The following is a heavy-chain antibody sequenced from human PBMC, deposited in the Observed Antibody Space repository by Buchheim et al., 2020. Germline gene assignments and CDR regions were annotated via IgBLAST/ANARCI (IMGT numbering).Heavy chain of an antibody. CDR1: GFTFSSYS. CDR3: ARDPPLGYCSGGSCYRTSYFDY. D-gene: IGHD2-15*01. CDR2: ISSSSSTI. Sequence: VQLVESGGGVVQPGRSPRLSCAASGFTFSSYSMNRVRQAPGKGLEWVSYISSSSSTIYYADSVKGRFTISRDNAKNSLYLQMNSLRAEDTAVYYCARDPPLGYCSGGSCYRTSYFDYWGQGTL. V-gene: IGHV3-48*01. J-gene: IGHJ4*02.